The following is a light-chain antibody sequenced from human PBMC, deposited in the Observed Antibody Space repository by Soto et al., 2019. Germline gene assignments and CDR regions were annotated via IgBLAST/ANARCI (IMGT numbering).Light chain of an antibody. V-gene: IGLV2-11*01. Sequence: QSVLTQPRSVSGSPGQSVTISCTGTSSDVGGYNYVSWYQQHPGKAPKLMIYDVSKRPSGVPDRFSGSKSGNTASLTISGLQAEEEADYYCCSYAGSYTKVFGGGTKLTVL. CDR2: DVS. CDR1: SSDVGGYNY. CDR3: CSYAGSYTKV. J-gene: IGLJ2*01.